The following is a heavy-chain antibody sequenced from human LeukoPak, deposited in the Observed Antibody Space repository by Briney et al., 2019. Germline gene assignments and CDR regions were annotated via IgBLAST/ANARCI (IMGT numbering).Heavy chain of an antibody. CDR3: AKENYYYYGMDV. V-gene: IGHV3-11*01. Sequence: GALRLSCAASGFTFSDYYMSWIRQAPGKGLEWVSYISSGGSTIYYADSVKGRFTISRDNSKNTLYLQMNSLRAEDTAVYYCAKENYYYYGMDVWGQGTTVTVSS. CDR1: GFTFSDYY. J-gene: IGHJ6*02. CDR2: ISSGGSTI.